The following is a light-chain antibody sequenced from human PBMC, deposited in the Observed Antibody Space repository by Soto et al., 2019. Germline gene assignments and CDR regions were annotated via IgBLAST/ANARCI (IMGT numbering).Light chain of an antibody. CDR1: QSVRSN. Sequence: EIVMTQSPVTLSVSPGERATRSCRASQSVRSNLAWYQQKPGQAPRLLMYDASTRATGIPARFSGSGSGTEFTLTISSLQSEDFAVYYCQQYINLWTFGQGTKVDIK. J-gene: IGKJ1*01. CDR3: QQYINLWT. CDR2: DAS. V-gene: IGKV3-15*01.